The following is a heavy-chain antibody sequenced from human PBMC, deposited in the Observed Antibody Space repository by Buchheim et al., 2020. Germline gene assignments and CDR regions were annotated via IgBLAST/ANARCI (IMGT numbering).Heavy chain of an antibody. D-gene: IGHD5-18*01. CDR2: ISGSGGST. J-gene: IGHJ4*02. CDR1: GFTFSSQA. V-gene: IGHV3-23*01. Sequence: EVQLLESGGGLVKPGGSLGLSCAASGFTFSSQAMSWVRQAPGKGLEWVSSISGSGGSTYYADTVKGRFTISRDNSMNTPYLQMNSLRADDTAVYYCATLQLWRRFDYWGQGTL. CDR3: ATLQLWRRFDY.